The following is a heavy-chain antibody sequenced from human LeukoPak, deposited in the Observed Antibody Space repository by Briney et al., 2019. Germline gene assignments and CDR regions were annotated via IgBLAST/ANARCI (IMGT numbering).Heavy chain of an antibody. CDR3: ARSRTSSSSFRYYYYYMDV. D-gene: IGHD6-6*01. Sequence: SETLSLTCTVSGGSISSGSYYWSWIRQPAGKGLEWIGRIYTSGSTTYNSSLKSRVTISLDTSKNHFSLRLSSVTAADTAVYYCARSRTSSSSFRYYYYYMDVWGKGTTVTVSS. CDR2: IYTSGST. V-gene: IGHV4-61*02. CDR1: GGSISSGSYY. J-gene: IGHJ6*03.